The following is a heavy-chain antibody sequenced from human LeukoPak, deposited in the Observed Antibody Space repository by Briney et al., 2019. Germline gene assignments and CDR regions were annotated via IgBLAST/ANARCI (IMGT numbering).Heavy chain of an antibody. CDR2: INWNGGST. D-gene: IGHD2-21*02. CDR3: ARRPMGDILYYFDY. V-gene: IGHV3-20*04. Sequence: GGSLRLSCAASGFTFDDYGMSWVRQAPGKGLEWVSGINWNGGSTGYADSVKGRFTISRDNAKNSLYLQMNSLRAEDTALYYCARRPMGDILYYFDYWGQGTLVTVSS. CDR1: GFTFDDYG. J-gene: IGHJ4*02.